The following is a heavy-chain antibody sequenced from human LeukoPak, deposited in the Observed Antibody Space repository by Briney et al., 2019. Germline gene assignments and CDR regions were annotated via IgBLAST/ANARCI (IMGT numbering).Heavy chain of an antibody. CDR2: ISYDGSNK. CDR3: AKERPKLVVVAATVDY. V-gene: IGHV3-30*18. Sequence: PGRSLRLSCAASGFTFSSYGMHWVRQAPGKGLEWVAVISYDGSNKYYADSAKGRFTISRDNSKNTLYLQMNSLRAEDTAVYYCAKERPKLVVVAATVDYWGQGTLVTVSS. CDR1: GFTFSSYG. J-gene: IGHJ4*02. D-gene: IGHD2-15*01.